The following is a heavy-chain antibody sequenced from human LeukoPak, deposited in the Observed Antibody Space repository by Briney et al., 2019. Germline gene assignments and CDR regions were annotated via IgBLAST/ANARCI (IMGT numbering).Heavy chain of an antibody. CDR2: IKQDGSEK. Sequence: VGALRLSCAAPGFTFSSNRMSWVRQAPGKGLERVANIKQDGSEKYYVDSVKSRFTISRDNDNNSLYVQMNSLRAEDTAVYYCAREKELTGGELDYWGQGTLVTVSS. D-gene: IGHD3-10*01. J-gene: IGHJ4*02. CDR3: AREKELTGGELDY. CDR1: GFTFSSNR. V-gene: IGHV3-7*01.